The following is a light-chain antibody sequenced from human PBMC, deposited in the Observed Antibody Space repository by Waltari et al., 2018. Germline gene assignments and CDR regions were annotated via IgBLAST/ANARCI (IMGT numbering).Light chain of an antibody. J-gene: IGKJ1*01. Sequence: AIQMTQSPSSLSASVVDRVTITCRASQDIRNDLGWYQQKPGKAPKLLIYATSTLQSGVPSRFSGSGSGTDFSLTINSLQAEDFATYYCLQDYTYPMTFGQGTKVEVK. CDR2: ATS. CDR1: QDIRND. V-gene: IGKV1-6*01. CDR3: LQDYTYPMT.